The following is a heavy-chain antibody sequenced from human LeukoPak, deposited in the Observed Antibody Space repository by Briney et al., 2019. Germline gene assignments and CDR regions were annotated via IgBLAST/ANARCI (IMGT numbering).Heavy chain of an antibody. D-gene: IGHD2-15*01. CDR1: GYTFTSYA. CDR2: INAGNGNT. CDR3: ARELAGRYCSGGSCAPLQYYYGMDV. Sequence: ASVKVSCKASGYTFTSYAMHWVRQAPGQRLEWMGWINAGNGNTKYSQKFQGRVTITRDTSASTAYMELSSLRSEDTAVYYCARELAGRYCSGGSCAPLQYYYGMDVWXXXTXVTVSS. V-gene: IGHV1-3*01. J-gene: IGHJ6*01.